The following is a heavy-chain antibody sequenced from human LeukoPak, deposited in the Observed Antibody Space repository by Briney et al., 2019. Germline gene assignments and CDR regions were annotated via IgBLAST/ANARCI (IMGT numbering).Heavy chain of an antibody. D-gene: IGHD1-26*01. CDR3: ARGVGATLFYYFHMDV. CDR1: GFSFDDYA. Sequence: GRSLRLSCAASGFSFDDYAMHWVRQVPGKGLEWVSGIDSNSRSIGYADSVKGRFTISRDNARNSLYLQMNSLRTEDMALYYCARGVGATLFYYFHMDVWGKGTTVTVSS. V-gene: IGHV3-9*03. J-gene: IGHJ6*03. CDR2: IDSNSRSI.